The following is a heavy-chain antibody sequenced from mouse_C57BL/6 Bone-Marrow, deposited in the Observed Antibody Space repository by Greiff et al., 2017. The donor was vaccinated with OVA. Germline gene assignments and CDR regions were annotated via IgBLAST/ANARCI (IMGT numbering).Heavy chain of an antibody. V-gene: IGHV1-72*01. D-gene: IGHD1-1*01. CDR3: ASCYYYGSHWYFDV. Sequence: VQLQQPGAELVKPGASVKLSCTASGYTFTSYGMHWVKQRPGRGLEWIGRIDPDSGGTKYNEKFKSMVTLTVDNPSSTAYMQLSSLTSEDSAVYYCASCYYYGSHWYFDVWGTGTTVTVST. CDR1: GYTFTSYG. J-gene: IGHJ1*03. CDR2: IDPDSGGT.